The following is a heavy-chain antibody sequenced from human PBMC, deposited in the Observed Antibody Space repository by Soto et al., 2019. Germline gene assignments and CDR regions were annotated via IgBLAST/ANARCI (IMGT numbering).Heavy chain of an antibody. D-gene: IGHD5-12*01. CDR1: GGSISTFY. CDR3: AKYPEYSVYDGSYFDY. CDR2: IYYSGST. Sequence: SETLSLTCTVSGGSISTFYWNWIRQPPGKGLEWIGYIYYSGSTNYNPSLKSRVTISVDTSENQFSLKLSSVTADDTAVYYCAKYPEYSVYDGSYFDYWGQGTLVTVSS. J-gene: IGHJ4*02. V-gene: IGHV4-59*08.